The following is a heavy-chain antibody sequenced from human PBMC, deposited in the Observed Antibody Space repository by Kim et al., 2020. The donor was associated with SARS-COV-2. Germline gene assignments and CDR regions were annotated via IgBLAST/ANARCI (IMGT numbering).Heavy chain of an antibody. D-gene: IGHD2-15*01. CDR3: ARSYCSGGSCFYYYYYMDG. CDR2: INWNGGST. CDR1: GFTFDDYG. Sequence: GGSLRLSCAASGFTFDDYGMSRVRQAPGKGLEWVSGINWNGGSTGYADSVKGRFTISRDNAKNSLYLQMNSLRAEDTALYYCARSYCSGGSCFYYYYYMDGWGKVCTVAVSS. V-gene: IGHV3-20*04. J-gene: IGHJ6*03.